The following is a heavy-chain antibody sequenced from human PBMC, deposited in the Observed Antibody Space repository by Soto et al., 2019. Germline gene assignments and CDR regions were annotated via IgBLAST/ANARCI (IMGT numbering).Heavy chain of an antibody. CDR3: ARERLSRDGYNHVKDPFDI. D-gene: IGHD5-12*01. Sequence: QVQLGQSGAQVKKPGSSVKVSCKASGYTFTGYYMHWVRQALGEGLEWMGWINPNSGCTNYAQKFHGRFTMTRDTSTSTAYMELSRLRSDDTAVYYCARERLSRDGYNHVKDPFDIWGQGTMVTVSS. J-gene: IGHJ3*02. CDR1: GYTFTGYY. V-gene: IGHV1-2*02. CDR2: INPNSGCT.